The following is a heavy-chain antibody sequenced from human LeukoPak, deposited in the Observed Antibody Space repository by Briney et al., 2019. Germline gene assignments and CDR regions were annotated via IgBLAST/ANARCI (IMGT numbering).Heavy chain of an antibody. V-gene: IGHV3-30*19. D-gene: IGHD3-10*01. CDR1: GFIFNSYG. CDR2: ISYDGSNK. Sequence: PGGSLRLSCAASGFIFNSYGMRWVRQAPGKGLEWVAVISYDGSNKYYADSVKGRFTISRDNSKNTLYLQMNSLRAEDTAVYYCARPGSGPMGYYGMDVWGQGTTVTVSS. CDR3: ARPGSGPMGYYGMDV. J-gene: IGHJ6*02.